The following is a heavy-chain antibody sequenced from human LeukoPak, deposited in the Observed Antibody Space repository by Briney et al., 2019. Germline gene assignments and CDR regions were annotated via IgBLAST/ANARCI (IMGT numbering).Heavy chain of an antibody. Sequence: SETLSLTCTVSGYSISSGYYWGWIRPAPGKGLVWIGSIHNSGTTYYNPSLKSRVTMAVDTSKNQFSLNLSSVTAADTAMYYCARLDSDYYYYYMDVWGKGTTVTVSS. V-gene: IGHV4-38-2*02. CDR3: ARLDSDYYYYYMDV. CDR1: GYSISSGYY. J-gene: IGHJ6*03. CDR2: IHNSGTT. D-gene: IGHD3-9*01.